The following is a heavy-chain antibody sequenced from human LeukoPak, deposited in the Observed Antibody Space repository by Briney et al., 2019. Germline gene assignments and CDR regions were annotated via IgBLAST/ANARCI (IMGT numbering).Heavy chain of an antibody. J-gene: IGHJ6*04. D-gene: IGHD2-2*01. V-gene: IGHV1-69*06. CDR2: IIPIFGAA. CDR3: ARDWSVPAATYYYYGMDV. CDR1: GGTFSSYA. Sequence: SVKVSCKASGGTFSSYAISWVRQAPGQGLEWMGGIIPIFGAANYAQKFQGRVTITADKSTSTAYMELSSLRSEDTAVYYCARDWSVPAATYYYYGMDVWGKGTTVTVSS.